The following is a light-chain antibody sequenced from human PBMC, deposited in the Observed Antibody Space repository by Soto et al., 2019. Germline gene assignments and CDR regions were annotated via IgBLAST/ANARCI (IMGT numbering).Light chain of an antibody. Sequence: IVLTQPPGTLSLSPGERATLSCRTSQTINSDYLAWYQQKPGQPPRLLIYGASSRATGTPGRFSGGGSGTDFTLTISGLEPEDFAVYFCQLYGSSPLFIFGPGTKVDIK. CDR3: QLYGSSPLFI. V-gene: IGKV3-20*01. CDR1: QTINSDY. J-gene: IGKJ3*01. CDR2: GAS.